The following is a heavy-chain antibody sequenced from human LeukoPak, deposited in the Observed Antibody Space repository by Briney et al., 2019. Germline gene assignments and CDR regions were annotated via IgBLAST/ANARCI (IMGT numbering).Heavy chain of an antibody. CDR1: GGSISSGDYY. CDR3: RVGSSGYVGWYFDL. CDR2: IYYSGST. V-gene: IGHV4-30-4*01. J-gene: IGHJ2*01. D-gene: IGHD3-22*01. Sequence: SETLSLTCTVSGGSISSGDYYWSWIRQPPGKGLEWIGYIYYSGSTYYNPSLKSRVTISVDTSKNQFSLKLSSVTAADTAVYYCRVGSSGYVGWYFDLWGRGTLVTVSS.